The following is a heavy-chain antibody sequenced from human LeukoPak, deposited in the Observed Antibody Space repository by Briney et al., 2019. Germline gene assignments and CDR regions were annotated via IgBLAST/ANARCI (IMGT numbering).Heavy chain of an antibody. Sequence: ASVNVSFKVSGYTLTELSMHWVRQAPGKGLEGMGGFDPEDGETIYAQKFQGRVTMTEDTSTDTAYMELSSLTSEDTAVYYCATGRIAAAGGYWYFDLWGRGTLVTVSS. V-gene: IGHV1-24*01. J-gene: IGHJ2*01. D-gene: IGHD6-13*01. CDR3: ATGRIAAAGGYWYFDL. CDR2: FDPEDGET. CDR1: GYTLTELS.